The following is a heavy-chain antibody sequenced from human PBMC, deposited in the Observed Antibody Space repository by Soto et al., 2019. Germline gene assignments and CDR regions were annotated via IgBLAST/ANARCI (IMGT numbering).Heavy chain of an antibody. D-gene: IGHD1-26*01. CDR3: ARGVGSYYYYGMDV. CDR1: GGSINSGDYY. CDR2: IYYSGGT. V-gene: IGHV4-30-4*01. Sequence: LSLTCTVSGGSINSGDYYWTWIRQPPGKGLEWIGYIYYSGGTCSSPSLKSRVTMSDDASKNQFFLKLTSVTAADTAVYFCARGVGSYYYYGMDVWGQGTSVTVSS. J-gene: IGHJ6*02.